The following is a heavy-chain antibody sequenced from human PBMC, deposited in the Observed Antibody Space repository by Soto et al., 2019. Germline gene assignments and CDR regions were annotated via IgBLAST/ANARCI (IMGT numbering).Heavy chain of an antibody. CDR2: IYYSGST. V-gene: IGHV4-59*08. Sequence: QVQLQESGPGLVKPSETLSLTCTVSGGSISSYYWSWIRQPPGKGLEWIGYIYYSGSTNYNPSLKSRATISVDTSKNQFSLKLSSVTAADTAVYYCARHGGAAGYYYYYYYMDVWGKGTTVTVSS. J-gene: IGHJ6*03. D-gene: IGHD6-13*01. CDR1: GGSISSYY. CDR3: ARHGGAAGYYYYYYYMDV.